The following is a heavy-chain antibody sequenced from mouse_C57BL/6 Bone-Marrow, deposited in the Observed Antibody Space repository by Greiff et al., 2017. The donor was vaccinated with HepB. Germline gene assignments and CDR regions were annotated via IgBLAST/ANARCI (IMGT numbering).Heavy chain of an antibody. CDR2: ISNGGGST. CDR1: GFTFSDYY. D-gene: IGHD2-2*01. CDR3: ARQGIYYGYAGFAY. Sequence: EVKVEESGGGLVQPGGSLKLSCAASGFTFSDYYMYWVRQTPEKRLEWVAYISNGGGSTYYPDTVKGRFTISRDNAKNTLYLQMSRLKSEDTAMYYCARQGIYYGYAGFAYWGQGTLVTVSA. V-gene: IGHV5-12*01. J-gene: IGHJ3*01.